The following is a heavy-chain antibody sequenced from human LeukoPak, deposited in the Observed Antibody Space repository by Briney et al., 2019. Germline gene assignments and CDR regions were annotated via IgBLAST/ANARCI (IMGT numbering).Heavy chain of an antibody. CDR2: INHSGST. CDR3: ARVGYSGSYWNWFDP. V-gene: IGHV4-34*01. D-gene: IGHD1-26*01. J-gene: IGHJ5*02. Sequence: SETLSLTCAVYSGSFSGYYWSWIRQPPGKGLEWIGEINHSGSTNYNPSLKSRVTISVDTSKNQFSLKLSSVTAADTAVYYCARVGYSGSYWNWFDPWGQGTLVTVSS. CDR1: SGSFSGYY.